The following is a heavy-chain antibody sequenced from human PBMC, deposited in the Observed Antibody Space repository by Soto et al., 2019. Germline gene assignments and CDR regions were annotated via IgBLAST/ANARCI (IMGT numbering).Heavy chain of an antibody. J-gene: IGHJ4*02. CDR3: ARDARGDEAPMDY. D-gene: IGHD3-10*01. CDR1: GYTFTGYY. Sequence: ASVKVSCKASGYTFTGYYMHWVRQAPGQGLEWMGWINPNSGGTNYAQKFQGWVTMTRDTSISTAYMELSRLRSDDTAVYYCARDARGDEAPMDYWGQGTLVTVST. V-gene: IGHV1-2*04. CDR2: INPNSGGT.